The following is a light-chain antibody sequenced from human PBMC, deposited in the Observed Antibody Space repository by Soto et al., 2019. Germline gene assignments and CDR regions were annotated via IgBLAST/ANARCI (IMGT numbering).Light chain of an antibody. V-gene: IGLV2-11*01. CDR1: SSDVGGYNY. CDR2: DVS. J-gene: IGLJ3*02. CDR3: CSYAGSYTWV. Sequence: QSALTQPRSVSGSPGQSVTISCTGTSSDVGGYNYVSWYQQHPGKAPKLMIYDVSKRPSGVPDRFSGSKSGNTASLTISGLQVEDEADYCCCSYAGSYTWVFGGGTKVTVL.